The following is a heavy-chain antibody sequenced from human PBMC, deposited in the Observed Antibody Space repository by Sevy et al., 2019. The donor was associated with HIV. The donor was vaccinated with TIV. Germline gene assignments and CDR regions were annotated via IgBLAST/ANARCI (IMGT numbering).Heavy chain of an antibody. D-gene: IGHD4-17*01. CDR3: ARDQFTVTTSYGMDV. CDR2: ITSDGNYM. J-gene: IGHJ6*02. V-gene: IGHV3-21*01. CDR1: GFSFRSYT. Sequence: GGSLRLSCAASGFSFRSYTMNWVRQAPGKGLEWVSSITSDGNYMYYADSVKGRFALSRDNAKKSLYLLLDSLRAEDTAVYYCARDQFTVTTSYGMDVWGQGTTVPVSS.